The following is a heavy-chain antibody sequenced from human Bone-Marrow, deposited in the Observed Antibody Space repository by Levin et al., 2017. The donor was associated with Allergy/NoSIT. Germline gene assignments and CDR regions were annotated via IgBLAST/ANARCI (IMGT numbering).Heavy chain of an antibody. CDR2: ISGSGGST. D-gene: IGHD5-18*01. Sequence: GESLKISCAASGFTFSSYAMSWVRQAPGKGLEWVSAISGSGGSTYYADSVKGRFTISRDNSKNTLYLQMNSLRAEDTAVYYCAKGNHVDTAMARKFDYWGQGTLVTVSS. J-gene: IGHJ4*02. CDR3: AKGNHVDTAMARKFDY. CDR1: GFTFSSYA. V-gene: IGHV3-23*01.